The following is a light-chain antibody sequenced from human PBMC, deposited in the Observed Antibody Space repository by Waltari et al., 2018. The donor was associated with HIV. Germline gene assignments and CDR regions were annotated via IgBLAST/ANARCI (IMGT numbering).Light chain of an antibody. J-gene: IGLJ2*01. CDR1: SGSIARHY. CDR3: QCNDPTNYVV. CDR2: DDK. V-gene: IGLV6-57*01. Sequence: FMLTQPHSVSESPGKTITISCTRSSGSIARHYVQWYPHRPGTSPTAVAIDDKQGPSGVPDRFSATIDSSSNSAYLTISGLKTEDEADYYCQCNDPTNYVVFGGGTHLTVL.